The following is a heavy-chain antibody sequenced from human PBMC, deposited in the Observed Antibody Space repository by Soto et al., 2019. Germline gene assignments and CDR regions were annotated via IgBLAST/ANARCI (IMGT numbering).Heavy chain of an antibody. V-gene: IGHV3-48*01. CDR3: ARGRSIWRGMFDY. CDR2: ISSSSSTI. CDR1: EFAFSGSG. Sequence: EVQLVESGGALVQPGGSLRLSCAASEFAFSGSGMNWVRQAPGKGLEWVSYISSSSSTIYYADSVKGRFTISRDNAKNSLHLQMNSLRAEDTAVYYCARGRSIWRGMFDYWGQGTLVTVSS. J-gene: IGHJ4*02. D-gene: IGHD3-3*01.